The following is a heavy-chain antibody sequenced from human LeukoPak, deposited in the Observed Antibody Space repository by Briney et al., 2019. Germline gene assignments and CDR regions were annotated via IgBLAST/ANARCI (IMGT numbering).Heavy chain of an antibody. CDR1: GGSINSYY. CDR2: VYNSGST. V-gene: IGHV4-59*01. D-gene: IGHD1-26*01. CDR3: ARLGSYHDF. Sequence: SETLSLTCTVSGGSINSYYWTWIRQPPGKGLEWIANVYNSGSTNYNPSLKSRVTISVDMFKNQFSLKLTSVTAADTAVYFCARLGSYHDFWGQGALVTVSS. J-gene: IGHJ4*02.